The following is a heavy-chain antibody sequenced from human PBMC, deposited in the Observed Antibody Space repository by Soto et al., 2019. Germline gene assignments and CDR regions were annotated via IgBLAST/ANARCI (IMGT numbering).Heavy chain of an antibody. J-gene: IGHJ4*02. D-gene: IGHD6-13*01. CDR3: ARHLAATGPFDC. CDR2: ISAYNGNT. V-gene: IGHV1-18*01. CDR1: GYTFTNYA. Sequence: QVQLVQSGAEVKKPGASVKVSCKASGYTFTNYAFSWVRQAPGQGLEWMGWISAYNGNTNYPQKLQGRVTMTTDTSPSTAYMELRSLRSADTAVYYCARHLAATGPFDCWGQGTLVTVSS.